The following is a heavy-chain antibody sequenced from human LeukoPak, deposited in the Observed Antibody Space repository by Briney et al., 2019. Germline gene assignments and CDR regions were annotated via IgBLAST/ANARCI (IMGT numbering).Heavy chain of an antibody. D-gene: IGHD6-6*01. J-gene: IGHJ4*02. Sequence: GASVKASCKASGYTFTSYGISWVRQAPGQGLEWMGWISAYNGNTNYAQKLQGRVTMTTDTSTSTAYMELRSLRSDDTAVYYCARDPNYSHMYSSSSPFDYWGQGTLVTVSS. CDR2: ISAYNGNT. CDR1: GYTFTSYG. V-gene: IGHV1-18*01. CDR3: ARDPNYSHMYSSSSPFDY.